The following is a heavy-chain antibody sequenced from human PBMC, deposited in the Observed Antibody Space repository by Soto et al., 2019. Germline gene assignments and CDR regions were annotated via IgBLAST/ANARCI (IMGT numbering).Heavy chain of an antibody. Sequence: PGESLKISCKGSGYSFTSYWIGWVRQMPGKGLEWMGIMYPGDSDLRYSPSFQGQVTISADRSISTAYLQWSSMKASDPALYYCARKSSNGQWFLWGQGTTVTVSS. CDR3: ARKSSNGQWFL. CDR2: MYPGDSDL. J-gene: IGHJ6*02. CDR1: GYSFTSYW. V-gene: IGHV5-51*01. D-gene: IGHD3-22*01.